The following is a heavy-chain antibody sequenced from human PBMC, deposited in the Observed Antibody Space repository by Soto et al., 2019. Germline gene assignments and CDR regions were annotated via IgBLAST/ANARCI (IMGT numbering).Heavy chain of an antibody. D-gene: IGHD6-13*01. CDR2: ISGSGGST. Sequence: VGSLRLSCAASGFTFSSYAMSWVRQAPGKGLEWVSAISGSGGSTYYADSVKGRFTISRDNSKNTLYLQMNSLRAEDTAVYYCAKDHRPYSSSWYTHFDPWGQGTLVTVSS. CDR3: AKDHRPYSSSWYTHFDP. V-gene: IGHV3-23*01. CDR1: GFTFSSYA. J-gene: IGHJ5*02.